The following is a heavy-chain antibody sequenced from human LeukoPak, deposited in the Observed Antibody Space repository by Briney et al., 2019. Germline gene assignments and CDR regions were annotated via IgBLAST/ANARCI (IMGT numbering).Heavy chain of an antibody. J-gene: IGHJ4*02. CDR1: GFTFSRLA. CDR3: AKDHESDGYPCLDH. V-gene: IGHV3-23*01. Sequence: AGGSLSLSCAASGFTFSRLAMTWVRQAPGKGLEWVSTISASGPYYADAVRGRFTISRDNSRNTLSLQMDSLRAEDTAVYYCAKDHESDGYPCLDHWGLGTLVTVSS. CDR2: ISASGP. D-gene: IGHD3-22*01.